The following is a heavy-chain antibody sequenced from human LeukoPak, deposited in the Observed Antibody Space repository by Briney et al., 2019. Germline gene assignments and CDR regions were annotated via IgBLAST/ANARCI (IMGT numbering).Heavy chain of an antibody. CDR2: ISTSGSTI. Sequence: GGSLRLSCAASGFTFSDYEMNWVRQAPGKGLEWVSYISTSGSTIYYADSVKGRFTISRDNAKNTLYLQMNSLRPEDTAVYYCASSMAFNCLDYWGQGSLVPVSS. V-gene: IGHV3-48*03. D-gene: IGHD2-15*01. CDR1: GFTFSDYE. CDR3: ASSMAFNCLDY. J-gene: IGHJ4*02.